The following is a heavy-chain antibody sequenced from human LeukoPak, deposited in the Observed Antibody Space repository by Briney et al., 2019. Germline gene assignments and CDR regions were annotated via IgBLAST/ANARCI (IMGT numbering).Heavy chain of an antibody. CDR1: GFTFSSYA. V-gene: IGHV3-23*01. D-gene: IGHD2-2*01. CDR2: ISISGGST. CDR3: AKDLTSRDIVVVPAAFGDY. Sequence: GGSLRLSCAASGFTFSSYAMSWVRQAPGKGLEWVSGISISGGSTSYADSVKGRFTISRDNPRNTLYLQMNSLRAEDTAVYYCAKDLTSRDIVVVPAAFGDYWGQGTLVTVSS. J-gene: IGHJ4*02.